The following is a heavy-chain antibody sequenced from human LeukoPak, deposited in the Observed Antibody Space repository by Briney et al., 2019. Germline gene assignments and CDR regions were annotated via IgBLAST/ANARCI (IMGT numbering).Heavy chain of an antibody. Sequence: RGSLRLSCAASGFTFSTYWMSWVRQAPGKGPQWVANIKEDGSEEYYMGSVKGRFAISRDNTKDSLYLQMNSLRAEDSAVYYCAKDVALITFGGVIVNGGAFDIWGQGTMVTVSS. CDR1: GFTFSTYW. CDR3: AKDVALITFGGVIVNGGAFDI. V-gene: IGHV3-7*01. D-gene: IGHD3-16*02. CDR2: IKEDGSEE. J-gene: IGHJ3*02.